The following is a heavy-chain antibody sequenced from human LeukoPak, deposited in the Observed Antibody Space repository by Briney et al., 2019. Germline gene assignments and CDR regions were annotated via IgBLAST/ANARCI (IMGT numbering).Heavy chain of an antibody. CDR2: IIPMFGTA. D-gene: IGHD1-26*01. J-gene: IGHJ4*02. CDR3: ARSGSYGGGFDY. Sequence: ASVKVSCKASGGTFSSYDISWVRQAPGQGLEWMGGIIPMFGTANYAQKFQGRVTISADKSTSTAYMELSSLRSEDTAVYYCARSGSYGGGFDYWGQGTLVTVSS. CDR1: GGTFSSYD. V-gene: IGHV1-69*06.